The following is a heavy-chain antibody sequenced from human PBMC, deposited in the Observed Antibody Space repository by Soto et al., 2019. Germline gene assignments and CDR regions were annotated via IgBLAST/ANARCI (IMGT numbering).Heavy chain of an antibody. CDR2: IHDSGIT. CDR1: GGSMRSYY. CDR3: AREYAFSSDY. V-gene: IGHV4-59*01. D-gene: IGHD2-2*01. Sequence: PSETLSLTCSVSGGSMRSYYWSWIRQPPGKGLEWIGYIHDSGITDYNPSLKSRATISIDTFRNQISLNLHSVTAADTAVYYCAREYAFSSDYRGQATVVTVSS. J-gene: IGHJ4*02.